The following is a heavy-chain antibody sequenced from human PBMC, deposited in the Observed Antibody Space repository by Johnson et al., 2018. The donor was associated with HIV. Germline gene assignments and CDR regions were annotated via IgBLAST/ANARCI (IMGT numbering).Heavy chain of an antibody. Sequence: EVQLVESGGGLVKPGGSLRLSCAASGFTFSNVWMTWVRQAPGKGLEWVGRIKSKTDGGTIDYAAPVKGRFTISRDDSKSIAYLQINSLKTEDTAVYYCTRHRGQWARNSFDIWGQGTMVTVSS. D-gene: IGHD6-19*01. J-gene: IGHJ3*02. CDR1: GFTFSNVW. V-gene: IGHV3-15*01. CDR2: IKSKTDGGTI. CDR3: TRHRGQWARNSFDI.